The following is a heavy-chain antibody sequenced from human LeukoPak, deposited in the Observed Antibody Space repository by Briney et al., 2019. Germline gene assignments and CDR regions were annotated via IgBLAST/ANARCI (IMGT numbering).Heavy chain of an antibody. J-gene: IGHJ3*01. CDR3: TTDGMTVYAAFDV. CDR1: GFTFSSYA. D-gene: IGHD1-14*01. V-gene: IGHV3-23*01. Sequence: PGGSLRLSCAASGFTFSSYAMSWVRQAPGKGLEWVSAISGSGGSTYYADSVKGRFTISRDDSKNTLYLQMNSLKTEDTALYYCTTDGMTVYAAFDVWGQGTMVTVSS. CDR2: ISGSGGST.